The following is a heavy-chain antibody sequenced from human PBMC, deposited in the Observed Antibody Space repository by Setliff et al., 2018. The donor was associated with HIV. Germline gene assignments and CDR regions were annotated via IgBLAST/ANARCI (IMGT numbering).Heavy chain of an antibody. CDR2: INAGSGNT. Sequence: GASVKVSCKASGGTFSSYAISWVRQAPGQGLEWMGRINAGSGNTKYSLRFQDRVTLTRDTSATTAYMELSSLRSEDTAVYYCARDVGSVWHNWFDPWGQGTLVTVSS. CDR3: ARDVGSVWHNWFDP. V-gene: IGHV1-3*01. CDR1: GGTFSSYA. D-gene: IGHD6-19*01. J-gene: IGHJ5*02.